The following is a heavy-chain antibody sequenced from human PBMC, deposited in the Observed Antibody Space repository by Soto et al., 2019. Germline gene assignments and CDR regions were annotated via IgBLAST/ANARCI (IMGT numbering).Heavy chain of an antibody. V-gene: IGHV3-23*01. CDR2: ISGSGGST. J-gene: IGHJ6*02. D-gene: IGHD2-2*01. CDR3: AKRVVVPAARGYGMDV. CDR1: GFTFSSYA. Sequence: PGGSLRLSCAASGFTFSSYAMIWVRQAPGEGLEWVSAISGSGGSTYYADSVKGRFTISRDNSKNTLYLQMNSLRAEDTAVYYCAKRVVVPAARGYGMDVWGQGTTVTVSS.